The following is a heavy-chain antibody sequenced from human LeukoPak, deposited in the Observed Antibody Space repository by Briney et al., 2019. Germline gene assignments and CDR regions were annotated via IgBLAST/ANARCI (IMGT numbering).Heavy chain of an antibody. V-gene: IGHV1-2*06. J-gene: IGHJ4*02. CDR2: INPNNGAT. D-gene: IGHD1-26*01. CDR1: GYTFTGYY. Sequence: ASVKVSCKASGYTFTGYYMHWVRQAPGQGLEWMGRINPNNGATNYAQKLQGRVTITGDTSVSTAYMELSSLRSDNTAVYYCTRESGSYHGNDYWGQGTLVTVSS. CDR3: TRESGSYHGNDY.